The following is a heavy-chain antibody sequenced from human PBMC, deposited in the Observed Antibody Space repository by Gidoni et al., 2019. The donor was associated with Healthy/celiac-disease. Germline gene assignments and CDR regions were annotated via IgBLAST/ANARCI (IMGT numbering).Heavy chain of an antibody. J-gene: IGHJ3*02. V-gene: IGHV4-31*03. CDR1: CGSISSGGYH. D-gene: IGHD6-19*01. CDR2: IYYSGST. CDR3: AREGRSFHAFDI. Sequence: QVQLQESGQGLVKPSQTLSLPCTVSCGSISSGGYHWSWIRQHPGKGLEWSGYIYYSGSTYYNPFLKRRVTISVDTSKNQFSLKLSSVTAADTAVYYCAREGRSFHAFDIWGQGTMVTVSS.